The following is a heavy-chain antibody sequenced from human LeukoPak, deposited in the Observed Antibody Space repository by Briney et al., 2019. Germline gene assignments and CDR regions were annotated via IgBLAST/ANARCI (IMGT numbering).Heavy chain of an antibody. V-gene: IGHV1-2*02. J-gene: IGHJ4*02. CDR1: GYSFSVYY. Sequence: ASVKVSCKASGYSFSVYYIQWLRQVPGEGLEWVGWILPHSGDTYYAQKFRGRVTMTTDTSINTAYMELSRLKSDDTGIYFCARPPRDLLSAAPFDYWGQGTLVAVTS. CDR2: ILPHSGDT. CDR3: ARPPRDLLSAAPFDY. D-gene: IGHD2-2*01.